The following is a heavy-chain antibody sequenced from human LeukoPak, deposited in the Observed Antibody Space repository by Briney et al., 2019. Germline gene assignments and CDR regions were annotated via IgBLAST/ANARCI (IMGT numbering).Heavy chain of an antibody. D-gene: IGHD6-19*01. V-gene: IGHV3-30*02. CDR1: GFTFSSYG. J-gene: IGHJ4*02. CDR2: IRYDGSNK. Sequence: GGPLRLSCAASGFTFSSYGMHWVRQAPGKGLEWVAFIRYDGSNKYYADSVKGRFTISRDNSKNTLYLQMNSLRAEDTAVYYCAKGRYSSGWYGGPPVYWGQGTLVTVSS. CDR3: AKGRYSSGWYGGPPVY.